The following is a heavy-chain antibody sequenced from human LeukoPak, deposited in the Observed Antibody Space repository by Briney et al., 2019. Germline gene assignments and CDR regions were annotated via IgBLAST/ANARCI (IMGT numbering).Heavy chain of an antibody. J-gene: IGHJ4*02. CDR2: INHSGST. CDR1: GGSISSSSYY. D-gene: IGHD6-13*01. CDR3: ARRRHDSSSWYRY. V-gene: IGHV4-39*07. Sequence: SETLSLTCTVSGGSISSSSYYWSWIRQPPGKGLEWIGEINHSGSTNYNPSLKSRVTISVDTSKNQFSLKLSSVTAADTAVYYCARRRHDSSSWYRYWGQGTLVTVSS.